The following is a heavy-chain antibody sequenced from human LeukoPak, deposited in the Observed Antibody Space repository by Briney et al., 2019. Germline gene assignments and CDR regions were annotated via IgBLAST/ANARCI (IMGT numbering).Heavy chain of an antibody. Sequence: ASVKVSCKASGYTFTGYYMHWVRQAPGQGLEWMGWINPNSGGTNYAQKFQGRVTMTRDTSISTAYMELSRLRSDDTAVYYCARVKITMIALPPLPLDYWGQGTLVTVSS. CDR3: ARVKITMIALPPLPLDY. D-gene: IGHD3-22*01. J-gene: IGHJ4*02. CDR1: GYTFTGYY. V-gene: IGHV1-2*02. CDR2: INPNSGGT.